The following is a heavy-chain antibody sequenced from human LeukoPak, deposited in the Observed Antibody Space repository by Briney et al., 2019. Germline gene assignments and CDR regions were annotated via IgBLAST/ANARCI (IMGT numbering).Heavy chain of an antibody. V-gene: IGHV4-4*07. CDR2: IIYTSGNT. CDR3: ARDRGGSSWYNWYDV. J-gene: IGHJ5*02. D-gene: IGHD6-13*01. CDR1: GGSISSYY. Sequence: SETLSLTCTVSGGSISSYYWSWIRQPAGKGLEWIARIIYTSGNTDYNPSLRSRVTISVDTSKNQFSLKLSSVTAADTAVYYCARDRGGSSWYNWYDVWGQGSLVTVPS.